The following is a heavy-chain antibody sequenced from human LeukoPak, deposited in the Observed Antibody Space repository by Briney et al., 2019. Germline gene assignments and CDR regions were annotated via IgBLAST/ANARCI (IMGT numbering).Heavy chain of an antibody. CDR1: GYTFTSYY. CDR3: ARDFGSGSYLEPIYYFDY. CDR2: INPRGGST. Sequence: GASVKVSCKASGYTFTSYYMHWVRQAPGQGLEWMGIINPRGGSTSYAQKFQGRVTMTRDTSTSTVYMELSSLRSEDTAVYYCARDFGSGSYLEPIYYFDYWGQGTLVTVSS. V-gene: IGHV1-46*01. J-gene: IGHJ4*02. D-gene: IGHD1-26*01.